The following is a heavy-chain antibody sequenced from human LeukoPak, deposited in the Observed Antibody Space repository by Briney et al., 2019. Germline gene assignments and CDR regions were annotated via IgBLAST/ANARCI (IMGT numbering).Heavy chain of an antibody. CDR2: INHSGNN. D-gene: IGHD6-13*01. Sequence: SETLSLTCVVYGGLLSGYYSSWVRQPPGKGLEWIGEINHSGNNNYNTYLKRRVTISIDTTKNQFSPKLSSVTAADTAVYYCAKGARALIAAAGTNNWFNPWGQGTLVTVSS. V-gene: IGHV4-34*01. CDR1: GGLLSGYY. J-gene: IGHJ5*02. CDR3: AKGARALIAAAGTNNWFNP.